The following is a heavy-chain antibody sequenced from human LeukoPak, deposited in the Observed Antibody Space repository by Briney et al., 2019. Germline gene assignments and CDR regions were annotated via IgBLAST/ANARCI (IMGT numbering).Heavy chain of an antibody. J-gene: IGHJ4*02. V-gene: IGHV3-7*04. Sequence: GGSLRLSCVASGFTFGNFWMSWVRHSPGRGLEWVASIHPEGDEKYHVESVMGRFTISRDNAESSLFLQMNGLRAEDTAVYYCARGDAFSGDHWGQGTLVTLSS. CDR1: GFTFGNFW. CDR3: ARGDAFSGDH. CDR2: IHPEGDEK.